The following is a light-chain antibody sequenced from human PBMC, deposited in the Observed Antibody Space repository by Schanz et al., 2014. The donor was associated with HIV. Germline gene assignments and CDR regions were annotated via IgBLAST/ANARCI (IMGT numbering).Light chain of an antibody. J-gene: IGLJ2*01. CDR1: SGSIASNY. Sequence: NFMLTQPHSVSGSPGKTVTISCTRSSGSIASNYVQWYQPPPGSAPTTVIYEDNQRPSGVPDRFSGSIDSSSNSASLTISGLKTEDEADYYCQSYDSSNHVVFGGGTKVTVL. V-gene: IGLV6-57*04. CDR3: QSYDSSNHVV. CDR2: EDN.